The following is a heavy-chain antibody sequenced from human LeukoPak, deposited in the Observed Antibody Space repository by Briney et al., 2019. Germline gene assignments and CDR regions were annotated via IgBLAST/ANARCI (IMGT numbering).Heavy chain of an antibody. J-gene: IGHJ4*02. D-gene: IGHD4-11*01. V-gene: IGHV1-2*02. Sequence: ASVKASCKASGYTFTDYNMHWVRQAPGQGPEWMGWMSPHSGDTNYAQKFRGRVTMTRDTSITTAYMELTSLTSDDTAVYYCVRDLYMASPSPDYWGRGTLVTVSS. CDR1: GYTFTDYN. CDR3: VRDLYMASPSPDY. CDR2: MSPHSGDT.